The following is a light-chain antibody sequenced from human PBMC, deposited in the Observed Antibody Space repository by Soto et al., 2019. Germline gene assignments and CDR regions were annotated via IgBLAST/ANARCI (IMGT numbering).Light chain of an antibody. V-gene: IGLV4-60*02. CDR1: SGHSSYI. J-gene: IGLJ3*02. CDR3: ETWGSNTRV. CDR2: LERSGSY. Sequence: QLVLTQSSSASASLGSSVKLTCTLSSGHSSYIIAWHQQQPGKAPRYLMKLERSGSYNKGSGIPDRFSGSSSGADRYLTISNLQFEDEADYYCETWGSNTRVFGGGTKLTVL.